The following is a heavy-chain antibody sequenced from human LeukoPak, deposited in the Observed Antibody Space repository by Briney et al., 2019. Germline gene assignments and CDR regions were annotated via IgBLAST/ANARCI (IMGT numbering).Heavy chain of an antibody. CDR3: ARQGGDSSGHPAPWWY. J-gene: IGHJ4*02. D-gene: IGHD3-22*01. CDR2: ISAYNGNT. CDR1: GYTFTSYG. V-gene: IGHV1-18*01. Sequence: ASVKVSCKASGYTFTSYGISWVRQAPGQGLEWMGWISAYNGNTNYAQKFQGRVTITADESTSTAYMELSSLRSEDTAVYYCARQGGDSSGHPAPWWYWGQGTLVTVSS.